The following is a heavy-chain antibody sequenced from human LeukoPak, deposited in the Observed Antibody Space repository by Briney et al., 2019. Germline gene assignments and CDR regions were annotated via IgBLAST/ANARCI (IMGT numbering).Heavy chain of an antibody. CDR2: ISDDGRSK. CDR3: AKRPSDYGDYVSYFDY. V-gene: IGHV3-30*18. CDR1: GFSFISYG. D-gene: IGHD4-17*01. J-gene: IGHJ4*02. Sequence: GGSLRLSCAASGFSFISYGMHWVRQAPGKGLEWVGVISDDGRSKDYADSVKGRFTISRDNSKDTLHLQMNSLRDEDTAVYYCAKRPSDYGDYVSYFDYWGQGTLVTVSS.